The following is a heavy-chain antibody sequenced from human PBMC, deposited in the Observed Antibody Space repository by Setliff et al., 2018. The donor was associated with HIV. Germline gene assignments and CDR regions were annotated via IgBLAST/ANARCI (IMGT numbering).Heavy chain of an antibody. J-gene: IGHJ6*03. V-gene: IGHV4-59*01. CDR1: GDSIRSYY. Sequence: SETLSLTCTVSGDSIRSYYWSWIRQTPGKGLEWIGFIYYSGTTDYNPSLKSRVTISVDTSKNQFSLKLTSVTAAYTAVYYCARSRGLLWFGDYYYYMDVWGKGTTVTVSS. CDR2: IYYSGTT. D-gene: IGHD3-10*01. CDR3: ARSRGLLWFGDYYYYMDV.